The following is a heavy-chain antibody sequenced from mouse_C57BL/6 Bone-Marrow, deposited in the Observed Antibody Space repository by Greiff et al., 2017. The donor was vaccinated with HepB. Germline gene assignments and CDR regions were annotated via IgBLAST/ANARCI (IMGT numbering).Heavy chain of an antibody. CDR2: INPSSGYT. Sequence: VKLMESGAELARPGASVKMSCKASGYTFTSYTMHWVKQRPGQGLEWIGYINPSSGYTKYNQKFKDKATLTADKSSSTAYMQLSSLTSEDSAVYYCARSEAYYSNYDAMDYWGQGTSVTVSS. J-gene: IGHJ4*01. CDR1: GYTFTSYT. CDR3: ARSEAYYSNYDAMDY. D-gene: IGHD2-5*01. V-gene: IGHV1-4*01.